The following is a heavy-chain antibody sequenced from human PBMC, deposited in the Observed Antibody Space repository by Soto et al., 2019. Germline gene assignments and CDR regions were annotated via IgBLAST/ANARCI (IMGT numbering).Heavy chain of an antibody. CDR2: IMPIFATP. D-gene: IGHD3-3*02. V-gene: IGHV1-69*12. CDR3: ARDKGRQQLGGNYYYILDV. J-gene: IGHJ6*02. Sequence: QVQLMQSGAEVKKPGSSVKVSCKASGGTFSTSAISWVRQAPGEGLEWVGGIMPIFATPDYAQKFQGRVTISADESTATAYLELTSLTTDDTAVYYCARDKGRQQLGGNYYYILDVWGQGTAITFSS. CDR1: GGTFSTSA.